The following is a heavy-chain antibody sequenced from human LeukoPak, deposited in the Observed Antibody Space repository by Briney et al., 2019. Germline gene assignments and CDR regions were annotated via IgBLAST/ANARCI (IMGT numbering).Heavy chain of an antibody. CDR2: IQEDGSGK. J-gene: IGHJ4*02. D-gene: IGHD3-3*01. CDR3: ARLSPAIGVGL. CDR1: GFTFSNYW. V-gene: IGHV3-7*03. Sequence: QTGGSLRLSCAASGFTFSNYWISWVRQAAGKGLEWVANIQEDGSGKYYVDSVRGRFTISRDNAKNSLYLQMSSLRVEDTAVYYCARLSPAIGVGLWGQGTLVTVSS.